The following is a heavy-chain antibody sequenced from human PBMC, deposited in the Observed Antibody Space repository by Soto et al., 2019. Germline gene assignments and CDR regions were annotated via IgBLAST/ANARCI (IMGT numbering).Heavy chain of an antibody. J-gene: IGHJ5*02. CDR1: GSTFAGYA. CDR3: AKPLGGYGGWFDP. D-gene: IGHD5-18*01. V-gene: IGHV3-23*01. CDR2: ISGSGGTT. Sequence: GGSLRLSCAASGSTFAGYAMAWVRQAPGKGPEWVSAISGSGGTTYYADSVKGRFTISRDNSKNILWLQMNSLRVEDTAVYYCAKPLGGYGGWFDPWGQGTLVTVSS.